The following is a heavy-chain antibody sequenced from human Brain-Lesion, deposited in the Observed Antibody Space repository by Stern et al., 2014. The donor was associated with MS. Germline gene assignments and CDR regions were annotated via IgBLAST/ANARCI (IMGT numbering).Heavy chain of an antibody. J-gene: IGHJ4*02. CDR1: GNTFTNRY. Sequence: VQLVQSGAEVKKTGSSVKVSCQASGNTFTNRYLHWVRQAPGQALAWMGGITPFTGNTNYAQNFQDRVTITRDRSMSTAYMDLSSLRSDDTAIYFCAEGGSYGFVYWGQGTLVTVSS. CDR2: ITPFTGNT. CDR3: AEGGSYGFVY. D-gene: IGHD4-17*01. V-gene: IGHV1-45*02.